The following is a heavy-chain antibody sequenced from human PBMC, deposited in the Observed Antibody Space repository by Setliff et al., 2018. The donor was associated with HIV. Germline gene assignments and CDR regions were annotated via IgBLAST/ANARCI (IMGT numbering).Heavy chain of an antibody. CDR2: IKQDGSEK. V-gene: IGHV3-7*03. Sequence: GGSLRLSCAASGFNLNTYWMTWVRQAPGRGLEWVAIIKQDGSEKYYVDSVKGRFTISRDNAKNSLYLQMNSLRAEDTAVYYCARRFPSGSYFDYWGQGTLVTVSS. J-gene: IGHJ4*02. CDR1: GFNLNTYW. CDR3: ARRFPSGSYFDY. D-gene: IGHD1-26*01.